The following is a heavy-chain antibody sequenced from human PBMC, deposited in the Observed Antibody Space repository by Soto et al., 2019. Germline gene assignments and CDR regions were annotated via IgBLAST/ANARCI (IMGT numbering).Heavy chain of an antibody. V-gene: IGHV3-33*01. J-gene: IGHJ3*02. Sequence: QVQLVESGGGVVQPGRSLRLSCAASGFTFSSYGMHWVRQAPGKGLEWVAVIWYDGSNKYYADSVKGRFTISRDNSKNTLYLQMNSLRAEDTAVYYCASDGNWNPGPFDICGHGTMVTVSS. D-gene: IGHD1-20*01. CDR2: IWYDGSNK. CDR1: GFTFSSYG. CDR3: ASDGNWNPGPFDI.